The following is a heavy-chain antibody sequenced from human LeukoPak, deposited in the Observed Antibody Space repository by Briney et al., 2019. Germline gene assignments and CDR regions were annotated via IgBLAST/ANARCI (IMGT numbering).Heavy chain of an antibody. CDR1: GYTFTSYG. CDR2: INPNSGGT. D-gene: IGHD6-6*01. J-gene: IGHJ6*02. Sequence: GASVKVSCKASGYTFTSYGISWVRQAPGQGLEWMGRINPNSGGTNYAQKFQGRVTMTRDTSISTAYMELSRLRSDDTAVYYCARIDFIAARLNYYYYGMDVWGQGTTVTVSS. CDR3: ARIDFIAARLNYYYYGMDV. V-gene: IGHV1-2*06.